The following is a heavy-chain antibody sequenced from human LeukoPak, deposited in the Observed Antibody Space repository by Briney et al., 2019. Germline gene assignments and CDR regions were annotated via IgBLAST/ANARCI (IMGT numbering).Heavy chain of an antibody. V-gene: IGHV3-23*01. CDR1: GFTFSSYA. CDR2: ISGSGGST. D-gene: IGHD6-13*01. Sequence: GGSLRLSCAASGFTFSSYAMSWVRQAPGKGLEWVSAISGSGGSTYYADSVKGRFTISRDNSKNTLYLQMNSLRAEDTAVYYCATAREAGAAGTTRYYFDYWCQGTLVTVSS. J-gene: IGHJ4*02. CDR3: ATAREAGAAGTTRYYFDY.